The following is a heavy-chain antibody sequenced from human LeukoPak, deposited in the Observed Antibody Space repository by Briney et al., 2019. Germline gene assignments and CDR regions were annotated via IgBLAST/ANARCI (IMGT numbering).Heavy chain of an antibody. CDR2: ISWNSGSI. J-gene: IGHJ4*02. CDR3: AKDYDGRYSSSWRFDY. V-gene: IGHV3-9*03. Sequence: GGSLRLSCAASGFTFDDYAMHWVRQAPGKGLEWVSGISWNSGSIGYADSVKGRFTISRDNAKNSLYLQMNSLRAEDMALYYCAKDYDGRYSSSWRFDYWGQGTLVTVSS. CDR1: GFTFDDYA. D-gene: IGHD6-13*01.